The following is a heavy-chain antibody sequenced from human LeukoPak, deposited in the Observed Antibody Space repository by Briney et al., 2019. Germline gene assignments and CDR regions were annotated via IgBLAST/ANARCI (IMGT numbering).Heavy chain of an antibody. V-gene: IGHV4-59*08. CDR1: GGAISSYY. Sequence: SETLSLTCTVSGGAISSYYWSWIRQPPGKGLEWIGYIYYSGSTNYNPSLKSRVTISVDTSKNQFSLKLSSVTAADTAVYYCARLPVAAAGRGYYYYYSMDVWGQGTTVTVSS. CDR2: IYYSGST. J-gene: IGHJ6*02. D-gene: IGHD6-13*01. CDR3: ARLPVAAAGRGYYYYYSMDV.